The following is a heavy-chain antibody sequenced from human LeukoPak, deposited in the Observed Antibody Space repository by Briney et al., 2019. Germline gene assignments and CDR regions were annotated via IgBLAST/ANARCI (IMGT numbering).Heavy chain of an antibody. CDR2: ISKSSSHI. CDR1: GFTFSIYS. D-gene: IGHD6-19*01. V-gene: IGHV3-21*01. CDR3: ARNPDLPSYLHLYSSGWAGVTEGYYYYGMDV. J-gene: IGHJ6*02. Sequence: GGPLTLSCAVSGFTFSIYSLNWPRHAPGRAVEWVSYISKSSSHIHYAHSEKRRLTTSRDNAKNSLYLQMNSLSAEDSAVYYCARNPDLPSYLHLYSSGWAGVTEGYYYYGMDVWGQGTTVTVSS.